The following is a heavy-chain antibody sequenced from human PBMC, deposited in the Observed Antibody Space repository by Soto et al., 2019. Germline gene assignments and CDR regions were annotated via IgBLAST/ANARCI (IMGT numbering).Heavy chain of an antibody. CDR3: AREDPVAAQGYWFDP. V-gene: IGHV1-3*01. CDR2: INAGNGNT. Sequence: ASVKVSCKASGYTFTSYAMHWVRQAPGQRLEWMGWINAGNGNTKYSQKFQGRATITRDTSASTAYMELSSLRSEDTAVYYCAREDPVAAQGYWFDPWGQGTLVTVPS. D-gene: IGHD2-15*01. J-gene: IGHJ5*02. CDR1: GYTFTSYA.